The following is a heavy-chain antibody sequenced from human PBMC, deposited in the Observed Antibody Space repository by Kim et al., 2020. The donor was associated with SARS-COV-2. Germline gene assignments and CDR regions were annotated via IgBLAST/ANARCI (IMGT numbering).Heavy chain of an antibody. Sequence: GESLKISCKGSGYSFTSYWISWVRQMPGKGLEWMGRIDPSDSYTNYSPSFQGHVTISADKSISTAYLQWSSLKASDTAMYYCATWRNIVGATTLPLYDAFDIWGQGTMVTVSS. J-gene: IGHJ3*02. V-gene: IGHV5-10-1*01. CDR1: GYSFTSYW. CDR2: IDPSDSYT. CDR3: ATWRNIVGATTLPLYDAFDI. D-gene: IGHD1-26*01.